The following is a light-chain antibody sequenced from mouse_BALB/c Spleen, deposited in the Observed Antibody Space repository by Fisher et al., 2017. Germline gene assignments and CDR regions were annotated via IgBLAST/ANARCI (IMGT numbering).Light chain of an antibody. CDR3: QQNNEDLT. CDR2: LAS. J-gene: IGKJ5*01. CDR1: ESVDYDGDSY. Sequence: IVLTQSPASLAVSLGQRATISCRASESVDYDGDSYMNWYQQKPGQPPKLLIYLASNLESGVPARFSGSGSRTDFTLTIDPVEADDAATYYCQQNNEDLTFGAGTKLELK. V-gene: IGKV3-10*01.